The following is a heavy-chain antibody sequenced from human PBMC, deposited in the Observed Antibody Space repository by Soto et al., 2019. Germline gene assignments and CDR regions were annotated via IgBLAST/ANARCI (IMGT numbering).Heavy chain of an antibody. J-gene: IGHJ4*02. CDR1: GFTFSNYW. CDR3: VRDFRISDF. CDR2: INGAGTDT. V-gene: IGHV3-74*01. Sequence: SGGSLRLSCAASGFTFSNYWIRWVRQTPGKGPMWVSRINGAGTDTNYADSVRGRFSISRDNSENTVYLQMNSLRAEDTAMYYCVRDFRISDFWGQGTPVTVSS. D-gene: IGHD3-16*01.